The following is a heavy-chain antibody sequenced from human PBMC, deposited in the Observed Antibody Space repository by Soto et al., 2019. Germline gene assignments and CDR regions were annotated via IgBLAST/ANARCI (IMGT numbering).Heavy chain of an antibody. CDR1: GYTFTSYA. Sequence: QVQLVQSGAEEKKPGASVKVSCKASGYTFTSYAMHWVRQAPGQRLEWMGWINAGNGNTKYSQKFQGRVTITRDTSASPAYMELSSVRSEDTAVYYCARDPSYYGMDVWGQGTTVTVSS. CDR2: INAGNGNT. V-gene: IGHV1-3*05. J-gene: IGHJ6*02. CDR3: ARDPSYYGMDV.